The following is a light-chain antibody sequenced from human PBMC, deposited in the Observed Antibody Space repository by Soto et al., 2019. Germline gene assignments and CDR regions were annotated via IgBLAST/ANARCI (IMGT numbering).Light chain of an antibody. CDR1: QSISSW. Sequence: DIQMPHAPSTLPTPVRDRVTISFRASQSISSWLAWYQQKPGKAPKLLIYKASSLESGVPSRFSGSGSGTEFTLTISSLQPDDFATYYCQQYNSYSSFGPGTKVDIK. CDR2: KAS. V-gene: IGKV1-5*03. J-gene: IGKJ3*01. CDR3: QQYNSYSS.